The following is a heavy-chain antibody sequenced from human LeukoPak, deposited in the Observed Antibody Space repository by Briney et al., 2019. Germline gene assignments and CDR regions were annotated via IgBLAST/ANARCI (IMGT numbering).Heavy chain of an antibody. CDR3: AKAYGTNGYYQLPIDF. Sequence: PGGSLRLSCAASGFTFSSYEMNWVRQAPGKGLEWVSYISSSGSTIYYADSVKGRFTISRENAKNSLYLQMNSLRAEDTAVYYCAKAYGTNGYYQLPIDFWGQGTLVTVSS. D-gene: IGHD3-22*01. V-gene: IGHV3-48*03. CDR2: ISSSGSTI. J-gene: IGHJ4*02. CDR1: GFTFSSYE.